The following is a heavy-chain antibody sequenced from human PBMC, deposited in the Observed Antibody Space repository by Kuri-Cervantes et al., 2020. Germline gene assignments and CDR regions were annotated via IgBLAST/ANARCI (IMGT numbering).Heavy chain of an antibody. D-gene: IGHD6-19*01. Sequence: GESLKISCAASGFTFSSYSMNWVRQAPGKGLEWVSYISSSSSTIYYADSVKCRFTISRDNAKNSLYLQMNSLRAEDTAVYYCARGYSSGWSWGWGDFDYWGQGTLVTVSS. CDR3: ARGYSSGWSWGWGDFDY. CDR2: ISSSSSTI. V-gene: IGHV3-48*01. J-gene: IGHJ4*02. CDR1: GFTFSSYS.